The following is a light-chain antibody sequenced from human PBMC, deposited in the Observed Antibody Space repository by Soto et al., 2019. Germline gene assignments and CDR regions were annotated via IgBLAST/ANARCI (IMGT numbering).Light chain of an antibody. CDR2: EVS. CDR1: SSDVGGYNY. V-gene: IGLV2-14*01. CDR3: SSYTSSSTVV. Sequence: QSVLTQPASVSGSPGQSITISCTGTSSDVGGYNYVSWYQHHPGKAPKLMIYEVSNRPSGVSNRFSGSKSGNTASLTISGLHAEDEADYYCSSYTSSSTVVFGGGTKLTVL. J-gene: IGLJ2*01.